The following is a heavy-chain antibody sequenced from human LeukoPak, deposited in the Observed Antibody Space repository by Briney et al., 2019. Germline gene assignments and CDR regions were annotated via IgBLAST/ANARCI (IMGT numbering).Heavy chain of an antibody. J-gene: IGHJ1*01. CDR3: ARGIYDTDSLGLYFDH. CDR1: GGSFSGYY. V-gene: IGHV3-7*01. Sequence: ETLSLTCAVYGGSFSGYYWSWVRQAPGKGLEWLANIKQDGSQIYYVDSVKGRFTTSRDNAKYSLYLQMNSLRAEDTAVYYCARGIYDTDSLGLYFDHWGQGTLVTVSS. D-gene: IGHD3-16*01. CDR2: IKQDGSQI.